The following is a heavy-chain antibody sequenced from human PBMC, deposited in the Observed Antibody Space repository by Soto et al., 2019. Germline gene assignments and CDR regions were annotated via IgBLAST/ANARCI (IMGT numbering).Heavy chain of an antibody. CDR1: RASIYTYS. Sequence: ETLSLTCTVSRASIYTYSWTWIRQPAGKGLQWIGHIYSSGSANYSPSLKSRVSMSVDSSKNQISLKLTSVTAADTAVYYCATIVGANDYWGQGTLVTVSS. J-gene: IGHJ4*02. CDR2: IYSSGSA. D-gene: IGHD1-26*01. V-gene: IGHV4-4*07. CDR3: ATIVGANDY.